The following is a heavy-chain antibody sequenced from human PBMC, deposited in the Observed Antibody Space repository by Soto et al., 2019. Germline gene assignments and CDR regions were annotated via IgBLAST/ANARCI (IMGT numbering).Heavy chain of an antibody. D-gene: IGHD6-19*01. CDR2: IIPIFGTA. CDR3: ARDRAVAGPTQADV. CDR1: GGTFSSYA. V-gene: IGHV1-69*13. Sequence: GASVKVSCKASGGTFSSYAISWVRQAPGQGLEWMGGIIPIFGTANYAQKFQGRVTITADESTSTAYMELSSLRSEDTAVYYCARDRAVAGPTQADVWGQGTTVTVSS. J-gene: IGHJ6*02.